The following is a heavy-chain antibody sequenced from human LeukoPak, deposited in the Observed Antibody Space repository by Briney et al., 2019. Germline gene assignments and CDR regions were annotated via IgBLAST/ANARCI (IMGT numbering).Heavy chain of an antibody. CDR3: ATYQDSGSYSRFDY. V-gene: IGHV3-30*03. J-gene: IGHJ4*02. CDR1: GFTFSSYG. Sequence: GGSLRLSCAASGFTFSSYGMHWVRQAPGKGLEWVAVISNDGSNKYYADSVKGRFTISRDNSKNTLYLQMNSLRAEDTAVYYCATYQDSGSYSRFDYWGQGTLVTVSS. D-gene: IGHD1-26*01. CDR2: ISNDGSNK.